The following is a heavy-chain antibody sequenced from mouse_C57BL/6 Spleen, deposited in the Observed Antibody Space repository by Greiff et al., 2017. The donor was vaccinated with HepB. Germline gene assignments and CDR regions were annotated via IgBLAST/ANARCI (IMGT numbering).Heavy chain of an antibody. CDR1: GYTFTSYG. D-gene: IGHD3-2*02. J-gene: IGHJ2*01. Sequence: QVQLKQSGAELARPGASVKLSCKASGYTFTSYGISWVKQRTGQGLEWIGEIYPRSGNTYYNEKFKGKATLTADKSYSTAYMELRSLTSEDSAVYVCARWKDSSGYYFDYWGQGTTLTVSS. CDR3: ARWKDSSGYYFDY. CDR2: IYPRSGNT. V-gene: IGHV1-81*01.